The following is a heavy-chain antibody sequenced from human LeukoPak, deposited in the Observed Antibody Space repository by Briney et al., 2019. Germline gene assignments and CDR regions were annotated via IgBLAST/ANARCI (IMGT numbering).Heavy chain of an antibody. CDR1: GYTFTSYD. CDR3: ARGFIAVSFDY. Sequence: ASVKVSCKASGYTFTSYDISWVRQAPGQGLEWMGIINPSGGSTSYAQKFQGRVTMTRDTSTSTAYMELRSLRSDDTAVYYCARGFIAVSFDYWGQGTLVTVSS. CDR2: INPSGGST. V-gene: IGHV1-46*01. J-gene: IGHJ4*02. D-gene: IGHD6-19*01.